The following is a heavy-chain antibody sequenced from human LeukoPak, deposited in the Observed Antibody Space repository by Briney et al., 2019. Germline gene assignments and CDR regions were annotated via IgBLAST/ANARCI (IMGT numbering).Heavy chain of an antibody. D-gene: IGHD3-22*01. CDR3: ARSGTISGYYTFDY. CDR2: IYYSGST. CDR1: GGSISSYY. V-gene: IGHV4-59*01. J-gene: IGHJ4*02. Sequence: SETLSLTCTVSGGSISSYYWSWIRQPPGKGLEWIGYIYYSGSTNYNPSLKSRVTISVDTSKNQFSLKLSSVTAADTAVYYCARSGTISGYYTFDYWGQGTLVTVSS.